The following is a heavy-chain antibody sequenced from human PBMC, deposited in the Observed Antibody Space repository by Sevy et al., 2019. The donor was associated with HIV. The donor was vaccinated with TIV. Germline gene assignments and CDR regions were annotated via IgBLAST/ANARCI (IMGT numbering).Heavy chain of an antibody. Sequence: GGSLRLSCAASGFTSDDYGMSWVRQVPGKGLEWVSSINWNGGSTSYTDFVKGRFTSSRDNAKNSLFLQVNSLRAEDTALYYCAREKSCGGACYYFDYWGQGVLLTVSS. J-gene: IGHJ4*02. CDR1: GFTSDDYG. CDR3: AREKSCGGACYYFDY. CDR2: INWNGGST. V-gene: IGHV3-20*04. D-gene: IGHD2-21*02.